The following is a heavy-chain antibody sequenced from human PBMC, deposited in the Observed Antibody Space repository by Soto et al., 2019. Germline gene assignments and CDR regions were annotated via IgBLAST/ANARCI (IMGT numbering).Heavy chain of an antibody. J-gene: IGHJ6*03. CDR1: GGSISSGGYY. CDR3: ARGRCSGGSCYSLLDYYYYYMDV. V-gene: IGHV4-31*03. CDR2: IYYSGST. Sequence: QVQLQESDPGLVKPSQTLSLTCTVSGGSISSGGYYWSWIRQHPGKGLEWIGYIYYSGSTYYNPSLKSRVTISVDTSKNQFSLKLSSVTAADTAVYYCARGRCSGGSCYSLLDYYYYYMDVWGKGTTVTVSS. D-gene: IGHD2-15*01.